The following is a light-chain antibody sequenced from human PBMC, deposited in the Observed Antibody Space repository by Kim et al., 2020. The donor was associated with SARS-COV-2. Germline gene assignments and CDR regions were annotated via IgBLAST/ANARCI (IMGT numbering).Light chain of an antibody. V-gene: IGKV1-5*01. Sequence: GDRVTIACRASQSISSWLAWYQQKPGKAPKLLIYDASSLESGVPSRFSGSGSGTEFTLTISSLQPDDFATYYCQQYNSYPWTFGQGTKVDIK. CDR3: QQYNSYPWT. CDR1: QSISSW. CDR2: DAS. J-gene: IGKJ1*01.